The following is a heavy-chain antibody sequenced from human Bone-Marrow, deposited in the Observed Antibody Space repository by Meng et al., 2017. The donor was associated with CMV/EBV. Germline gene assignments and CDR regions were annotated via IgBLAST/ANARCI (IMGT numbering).Heavy chain of an antibody. J-gene: IGHJ4*02. CDR1: GFTFSSYG. Sequence: GESLKISCAASGFTFSSYGMHWVRQAPGKGLEWVAVIWYDGSNKYYADSVKGRFTISRDNSKNTLYLQMNSLRAEDTAVYYCAASGFVHYDILTGYFNYWGQGTRVTGSS. CDR3: AASGFVHYDILTGYFNY. D-gene: IGHD3-9*01. CDR2: IWYDGSNK. V-gene: IGHV3-33*01.